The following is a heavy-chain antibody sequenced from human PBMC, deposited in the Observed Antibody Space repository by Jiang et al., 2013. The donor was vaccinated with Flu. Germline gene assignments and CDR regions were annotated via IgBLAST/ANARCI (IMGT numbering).Heavy chain of an antibody. J-gene: IGHJ1*01. CDR3: ARSGANLGGGSRKYFQH. Sequence: YGGSFSGYYWSWIRQPPGKGLEWIGEINHSGSTNYNPSLKSRVTILVDTSKNQFSLKLSSVTAADTAVYYCARSGANLGGGSRKYFQHWGQGTLVTVSS. CDR2: INHSGST. V-gene: IGHV4-34*01. D-gene: IGHD2-15*01. CDR1: GGSFSGYY.